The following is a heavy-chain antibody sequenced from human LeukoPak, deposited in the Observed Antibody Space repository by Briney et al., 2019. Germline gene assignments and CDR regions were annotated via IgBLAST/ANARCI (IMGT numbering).Heavy chain of an antibody. CDR3: ARDSVDGSGTYYNDSPDY. CDR1: GYTFTGSY. J-gene: IGHJ4*02. CDR2: ISAYNGNT. Sequence: GASVKVSCKASGYTFTGSYMHWVRQAPGQGLEWMAWISAYNGNTDYAQNLRGRVTMTTDTSTSTAYMELRSLRSDDTAVYYCARDSVDGSGTYYNDSPDYWGQGTLVTVSS. V-gene: IGHV1-18*04. D-gene: IGHD3-10*01.